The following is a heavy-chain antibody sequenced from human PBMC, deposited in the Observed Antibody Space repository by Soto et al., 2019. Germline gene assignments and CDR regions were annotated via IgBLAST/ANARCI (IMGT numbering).Heavy chain of an antibody. CDR2: ISHDGSVT. V-gene: IGHV3-74*01. Sequence: EQVVESGGGLVQPGGSLRLVCAASGFSFSSYRMYWFRQAPGKGLMWVSRISHDGSVTNFADSVTGRFLISRDDAANTVSLQMSGLRVDDMGIYYCAREGKRFYALDVWGQGTSVIVSS. CDR3: AREGKRFYALDV. D-gene: IGHD2-2*01. CDR1: GFSFSSYR. J-gene: IGHJ6*02.